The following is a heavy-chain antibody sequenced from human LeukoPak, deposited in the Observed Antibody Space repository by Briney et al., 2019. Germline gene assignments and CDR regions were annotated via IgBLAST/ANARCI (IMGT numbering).Heavy chain of an antibody. J-gene: IGHJ4*02. CDR2: ISYDGSNK. V-gene: IGHV3-30*04. Sequence: GGSLRLFCAASGFTFSSYAMHWVRQAPGKGLEWVAVISYDGSNKYYADSVKGRFTISRDNSKNTLYLQMNSLRAEDTAVYYCASGGSGYDLDYWGQGTLVTVSS. D-gene: IGHD5-12*01. CDR3: ASGGSGYDLDY. CDR1: GFTFSSYA.